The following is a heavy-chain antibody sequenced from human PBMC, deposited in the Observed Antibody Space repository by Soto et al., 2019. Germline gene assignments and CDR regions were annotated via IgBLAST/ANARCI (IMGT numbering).Heavy chain of an antibody. Sequence: SETLSLTCTVSGGSISSSSYYRGWIRQPPGKGLEWIGSIFYSGSTYYNPSLKSRVTISVDTSKNQFSLKLSSVTAADTAVYYCARDGPIFGVAPNYYYGMDVWGQGTTVTVSS. D-gene: IGHD3-3*01. V-gene: IGHV4-39*07. CDR3: ARDGPIFGVAPNYYYGMDV. CDR1: GGSISSSSYY. J-gene: IGHJ6*02. CDR2: IFYSGST.